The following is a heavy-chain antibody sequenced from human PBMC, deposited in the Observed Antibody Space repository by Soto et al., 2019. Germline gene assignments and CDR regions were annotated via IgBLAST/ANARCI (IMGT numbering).Heavy chain of an antibody. V-gene: IGHV4-31*03. J-gene: IGHJ6*02. CDR2: IYYSGST. D-gene: IGHD3-22*01. CDR3: ARDGITMIGLGGMDV. CDR1: GGSISSGGYY. Sequence: QVQLQESGPGLVKPSQTLSLTCTVSGGSISSGGYYWSWIRQHPGKGLEWIGYIYYSGSTCYNPSLKSRVTISVDTSKNQFSLKLSSVTAADTAVYYCARDGITMIGLGGMDVWGQGTTVTVSS.